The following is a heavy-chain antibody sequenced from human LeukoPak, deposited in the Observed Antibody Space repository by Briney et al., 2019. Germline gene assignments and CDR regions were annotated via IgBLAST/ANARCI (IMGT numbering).Heavy chain of an antibody. D-gene: IGHD1-26*01. Sequence: PGGSLRLSCAASGFTFSSYSMTWVRQAPGKGLEWVSSFTSGSRSIYYADSVKGRFTISRDNAKDTLYLHMNSLTAEDTAVYYCARGAKWAYYFDYWGQGTLVTVSS. CDR2: FTSGSRSI. CDR1: GFTFSSYS. V-gene: IGHV3-21*01. CDR3: ARGAKWAYYFDY. J-gene: IGHJ4*02.